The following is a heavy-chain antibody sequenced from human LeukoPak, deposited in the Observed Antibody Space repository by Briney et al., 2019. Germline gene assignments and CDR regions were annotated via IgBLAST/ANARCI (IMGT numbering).Heavy chain of an antibody. D-gene: IGHD5-24*01. CDR1: GFTFSSYS. CDR3: AKKMDDAFDI. Sequence: PGGSLRLSCAASGFTFSSYSMNWVRQAPGKGLEWVSFISSSSAYISYADPVKGRFTISRDNAKNSLYLQMNNLRAEDTAVYYCAKKMDDAFDIWGQGTMVTVSS. CDR2: ISSSSAYI. V-gene: IGHV3-21*01. J-gene: IGHJ3*02.